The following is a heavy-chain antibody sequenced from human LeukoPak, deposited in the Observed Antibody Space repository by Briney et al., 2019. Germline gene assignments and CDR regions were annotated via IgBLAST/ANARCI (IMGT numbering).Heavy chain of an antibody. J-gene: IGHJ4*02. D-gene: IGHD2-2*01. CDR1: GGTFSSYA. CDR3: ARAARYCSSTSCLGHGY. Sequence: SVKVSCKASGGTFSSYAISWVRQAPGQGLEWMGGIIPIFGTANYAQKFQGRVTITTDESTSTAYMELSSLRSEDTAVYYCARAARYCSSTSCLGHGYWGQGTLVTVSS. V-gene: IGHV1-69*05. CDR2: IIPIFGTA.